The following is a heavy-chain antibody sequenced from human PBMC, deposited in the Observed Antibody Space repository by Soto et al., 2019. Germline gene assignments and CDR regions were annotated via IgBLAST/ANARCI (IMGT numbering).Heavy chain of an antibody. V-gene: IGHV3-48*02. D-gene: IGHD3-10*01. J-gene: IGHJ6*02. CDR1: GFTFSLYS. Sequence: EVQLVESGGGLVQPGGSLRLSCAASGFTFSLYSMSWVRQAPGKGLEWVSYISRSSTGIHYADSVKGRFTISRDDATNSMHLQMNSVGDGDTAVYYCARAVTWGLDVWGQGTTVSISS. CDR3: ARAVTWGLDV. CDR2: ISRSSTGI.